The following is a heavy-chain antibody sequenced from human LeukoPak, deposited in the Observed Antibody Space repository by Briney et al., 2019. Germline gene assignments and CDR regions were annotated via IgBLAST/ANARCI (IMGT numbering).Heavy chain of an antibody. V-gene: IGHV3-23*01. CDR2: ISGSGGST. CDR1: GFTFSSYG. Sequence: SGGSLRLSCAASGFTFSSYGMSWVRQAPGKGLEWVSAISGSGGSTYYADSVKGRFTISRDNSKNTLYLQMNSLRAEDTAVYYCAKGLGHSRMGNDAFDIWGQGTMVTVSS. J-gene: IGHJ3*02. D-gene: IGHD1-14*01. CDR3: AKGLGHSRMGNDAFDI.